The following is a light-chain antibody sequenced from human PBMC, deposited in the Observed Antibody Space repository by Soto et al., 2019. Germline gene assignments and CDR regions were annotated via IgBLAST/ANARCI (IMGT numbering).Light chain of an antibody. Sequence: QSVLTQPPSVSAAPGQKVTISCSGSSSNIGNNYVSWYQQLPGTAPKLLIYENNKRPSGIPDRFSGSKSGTSATLGITGLQTGDEADCYCGTWDSSLSAGGVVFGGGTKVTVL. J-gene: IGLJ2*01. CDR1: SSNIGNNY. CDR3: GTWDSSLSAGGVV. V-gene: IGLV1-51*02. CDR2: ENN.